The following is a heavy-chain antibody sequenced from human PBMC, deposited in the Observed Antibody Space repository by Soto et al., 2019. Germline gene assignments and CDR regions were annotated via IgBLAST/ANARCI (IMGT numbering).Heavy chain of an antibody. CDR1: AGTFSSYT. J-gene: IGHJ4*02. Sequence: QVQLVQSGAEVKKPGSSVKVSCKASAGTFSSYTISWVRQAPGQGLEWMGRIIPILGIANYAQKFQGRVTITADKSTSTAYMELSSLRSEDTAVYYCARASDSNYVFDYWGQGTLVTVSS. CDR2: IIPILGIA. D-gene: IGHD4-4*01. CDR3: ARASDSNYVFDY. V-gene: IGHV1-69*02.